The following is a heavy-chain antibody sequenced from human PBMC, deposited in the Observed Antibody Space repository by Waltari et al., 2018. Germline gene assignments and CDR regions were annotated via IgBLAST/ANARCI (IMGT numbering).Heavy chain of an antibody. CDR3: ARGPRVVLMVYATHWFDP. D-gene: IGHD2-8*01. Sequence: QVQLVQSGAEVKKPGASVKVSCKASGYTFTGYYMHWVRQAPGQGLEWMGRINPNSGGTNYAQKFQGRVTMTRDTSISTAYMELSRLRSDDTAVYYCARGPRVVLMVYATHWFDPWGQGTLVTVSS. CDR2: INPNSGGT. CDR1: GYTFTGYY. J-gene: IGHJ5*02. V-gene: IGHV1-2*06.